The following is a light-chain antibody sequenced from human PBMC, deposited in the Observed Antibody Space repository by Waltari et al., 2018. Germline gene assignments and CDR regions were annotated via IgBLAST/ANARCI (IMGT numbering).Light chain of an antibody. Sequence: QSALTQPASVSGSPGQSITISCTGTSSYLGSYNLVSWYQQHPGKAPKLMIYEVSKRPSGVSNRFSGSKSGNTASLTISGLQAEDEADYYCCSYAGSSTYVVFGGGTKLTVL. V-gene: IGLV2-23*02. CDR2: EVS. CDR3: CSYAGSSTYVV. J-gene: IGLJ2*01. CDR1: SSYLGSYNL.